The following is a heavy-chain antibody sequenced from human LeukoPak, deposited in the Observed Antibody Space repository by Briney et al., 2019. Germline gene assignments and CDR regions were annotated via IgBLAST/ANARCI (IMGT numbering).Heavy chain of an antibody. V-gene: IGHV3-23*01. CDR1: GFTFSSYT. CDR2: ISGSGGST. Sequence: GGSLRLSCAASGFTFSSYTMNWVRQAPGKGLEWVSAISGSGGSTYYADSVKGRFTISRDNSKNTLYLQMNSLRAEDTAVYYCAKAKDPLDAFDIWGQGTTVTVSS. J-gene: IGHJ3*02. CDR3: AKAKDPLDAFDI.